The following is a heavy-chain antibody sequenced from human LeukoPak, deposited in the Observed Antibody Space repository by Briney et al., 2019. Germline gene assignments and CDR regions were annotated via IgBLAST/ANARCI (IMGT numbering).Heavy chain of an antibody. Sequence: ASVKVSCKASGYTFTDYYMHWVRQAPGQGLEWMGWINPNSGGTNYAQSFQGRVTMTRDTSISAAYMELSRLRSDDTAVYYCTRVYSGGLFDYWGQGTLVTVSS. CDR2: INPNSGGT. J-gene: IGHJ4*02. V-gene: IGHV1-2*02. CDR3: TRVYSGGLFDY. CDR1: GYTFTDYY. D-gene: IGHD1-26*01.